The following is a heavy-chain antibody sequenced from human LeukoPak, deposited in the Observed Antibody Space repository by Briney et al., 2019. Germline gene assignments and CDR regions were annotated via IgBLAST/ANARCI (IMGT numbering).Heavy chain of an antibody. CDR1: GFIFSDYG. V-gene: IGHV3-23*01. CDR3: ASIPEPDFDWLFVDY. CDR2: ISGSGANT. J-gene: IGHJ4*02. Sequence: GGSLRLTCAASGFIFSDYGITWVRQAPGKGLEWVSGISGSGANTYFADSVKGRSTISRDNSKNTVYLQMDSLRAEDTAVYYCASIPEPDFDWLFVDYWGQGTLVTVSS. D-gene: IGHD3-9*01.